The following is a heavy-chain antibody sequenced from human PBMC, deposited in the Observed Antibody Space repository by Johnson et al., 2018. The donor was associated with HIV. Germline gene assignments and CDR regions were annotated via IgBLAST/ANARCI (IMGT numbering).Heavy chain of an antibody. CDR3: ARGGSGFSFDI. Sequence: QVQLVESGGGVVQPGRSLRLSCAASGFTFSSYAMHWVRQAPGKGLEWVAVISYDGSNKYYADSVKGRFTISRDNSKNTLYLQMNSLRAEDTAVYYCARGGSGFSFDIWGQGTMVTVSS. CDR2: ISYDGSNK. D-gene: IGHD5-12*01. V-gene: IGHV3-30-3*01. CDR1: GFTFSSYA. J-gene: IGHJ3*02.